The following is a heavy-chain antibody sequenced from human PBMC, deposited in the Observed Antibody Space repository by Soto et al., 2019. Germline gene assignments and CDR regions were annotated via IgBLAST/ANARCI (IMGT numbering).Heavy chain of an antibody. CDR2: IYHSGSA. J-gene: IGHJ4*02. CDR3: ARNNWNDENFDY. Sequence: SETLSLTCAVSGGSISSSNWWSGVRQPPGKGLEWIGEIYHSGSANYKPSLKSRVTISVDKSKNQFSLKLSSVTAADTAVYYCARNNWNDENFDYWGQGILVTVSS. CDR1: GGSISSSNW. V-gene: IGHV4-4*02. D-gene: IGHD1-20*01.